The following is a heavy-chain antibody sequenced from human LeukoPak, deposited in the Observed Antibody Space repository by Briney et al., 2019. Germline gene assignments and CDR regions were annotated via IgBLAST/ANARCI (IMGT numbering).Heavy chain of an antibody. D-gene: IGHD2-2*02. V-gene: IGHV1-69*05. CDR2: IIPIFGTA. J-gene: IGHJ5*02. Sequence: SVKVSCKASGGTFSSYAISWVRQAPGQGLEWVGGIIPIFGTANYAQKFQGRVTITRNTSISTAYMELSSLRSEDTAVYCCARRRGVVPAAIGANWFDPWGQGTLVTVSS. CDR1: GGTFSSYA. CDR3: ARRRGVVPAAIGANWFDP.